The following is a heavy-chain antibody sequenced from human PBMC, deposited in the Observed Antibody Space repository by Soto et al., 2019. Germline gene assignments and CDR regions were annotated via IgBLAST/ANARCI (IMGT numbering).Heavy chain of an antibody. D-gene: IGHD6-19*01. CDR1: GGTFSSYA. CDR3: ARGEEQWLVGNYYYGMDV. CDR2: IIPIFGTA. V-gene: IGHV1-69*13. J-gene: IGHJ6*02. Sequence: GASVKVSCKASGGTFSSYAISWVRQAPGQGLEWMGGIIPIFGTANYAQKFQGRVTITADESTSTAYMELSSLRSEDTAVYYCARGEEQWLVGNYYYGMDVWGQGTTVTVSS.